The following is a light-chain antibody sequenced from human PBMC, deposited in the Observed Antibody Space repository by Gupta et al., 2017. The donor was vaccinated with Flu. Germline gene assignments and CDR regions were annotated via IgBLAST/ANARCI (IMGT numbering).Light chain of an antibody. CDR2: KAS. CDR3: QQYNSYSPIT. V-gene: IGKV1-5*03. CDR1: QSVSSW. Sequence: DIQMTQSPSTLSASVGDRVTITCRASQSVSSWLAWYQQKPGTAPKLLIYKASSLEGGVPSRFSGSGSGTEFTLTISSLQPDDFATYYCQQYNSYSPITFGQGTRLENK. J-gene: IGKJ5*01.